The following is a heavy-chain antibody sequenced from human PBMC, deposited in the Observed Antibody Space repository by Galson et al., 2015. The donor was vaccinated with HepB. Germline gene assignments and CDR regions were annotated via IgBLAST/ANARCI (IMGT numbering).Heavy chain of an antibody. Sequence: QSGAEVKKPGESLRISCKGSGYTFTAFWITWVRQMPGKGLEWMGRIDPSDSHTNYSPSFQGHVTLSADKSISTAYLQWSSLKASDTGIYYCASLFGYHDGSGYSDYWGQGTLVTVSS. D-gene: IGHD3-22*01. CDR1: GYTFTAFW. J-gene: IGHJ4*02. V-gene: IGHV5-10-1*01. CDR2: IDPSDSHT. CDR3: ASLFGYHDGSGYSDY.